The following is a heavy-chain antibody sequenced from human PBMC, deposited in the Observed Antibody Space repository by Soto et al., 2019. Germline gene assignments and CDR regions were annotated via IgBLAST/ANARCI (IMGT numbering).Heavy chain of an antibody. CDR1: GGSISSYY. J-gene: IGHJ4*02. CDR2: IYYSGST. V-gene: IGHV4-59*01. Sequence: SETLSLTCTVSGGSISSYYWSWIRQPPGKGLEWIGYIYYSGSTNYNPSLKSRVTISVDTSKNQFSLKLSSVTAADTAVYYCARAHTAMVYDYWGQGTLVTVSS. D-gene: IGHD5-18*01. CDR3: ARAHTAMVYDY.